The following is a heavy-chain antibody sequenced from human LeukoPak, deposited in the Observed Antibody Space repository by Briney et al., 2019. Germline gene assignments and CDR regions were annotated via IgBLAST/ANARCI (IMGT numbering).Heavy chain of an antibody. V-gene: IGHV1-3*01. D-gene: IGHD6-13*01. CDR1: GYTFTNYA. Sequence: ASVKVSCKASGYTFTNYALHWVRQAPGQRLEWMGWINAGNDDTVYSQRFQGRVTITRDTSVSTVDMELSSLRSEDTAVYYCARDSPAAAGQPRPNYYYYGTDVWGQGTTVTVSS. J-gene: IGHJ6*02. CDR3: ARDSPAAAGQPRPNYYYYGTDV. CDR2: INAGNDDT.